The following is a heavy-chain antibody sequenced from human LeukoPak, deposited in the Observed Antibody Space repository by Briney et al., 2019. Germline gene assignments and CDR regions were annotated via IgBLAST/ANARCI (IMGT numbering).Heavy chain of an antibody. Sequence: SQTLSLTCTVSGGSISSGSYYWSWIRQPAGKGLEWIGRIYTSGSTNYNPSLKSRVTISVDTSENQFSLTLSSLAAAATPASYCARASAAPPFDYWGQGTLVTVSS. CDR2: IYTSGST. CDR3: ARASAAPPFDY. D-gene: IGHD6-6*01. V-gene: IGHV4-61*02. CDR1: GGSISSGSYY. J-gene: IGHJ4*02.